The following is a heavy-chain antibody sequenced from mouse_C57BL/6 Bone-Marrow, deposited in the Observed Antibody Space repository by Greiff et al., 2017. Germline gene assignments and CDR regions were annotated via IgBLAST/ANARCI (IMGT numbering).Heavy chain of an antibody. D-gene: IGHD1-1*01. V-gene: IGHV14-4*01. J-gene: IGHJ4*01. CDR2: IDPENGDT. CDR1: GFNIKDDY. Sequence: VQLQQSGAELVRPGASVKLSCTASGFNIKDDYMHWLKQRPEQGLEWIGWIDPENGDTEYASKFQGKTTITADTSSNTAYLQHSSLTSEDTAVYYCTYYYGSSYYYAMDYWGQGTSVTVSS. CDR3: TYYYGSSYYYAMDY.